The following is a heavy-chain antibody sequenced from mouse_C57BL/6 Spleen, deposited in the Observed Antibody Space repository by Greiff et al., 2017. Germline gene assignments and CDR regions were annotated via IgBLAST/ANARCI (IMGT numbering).Heavy chain of an antibody. CDR1: GHTFTSYW. CDR3: TRYYDGSSYKSY. J-gene: IGHJ2*01. V-gene: IGHV1-5*01. D-gene: IGHD1-1*01. CDR2: IYPGNSDT. Sequence: EVQLQQSGTVLARPGASVKMSCKTSGHTFTSYWMHWVKQRPGQGREWIGAIYPGNSDTSYNQKFKGKAKLTAVTSASTAYMELSSLTNEDSAVYYCTRYYDGSSYKSYWGQGTTLTVSS.